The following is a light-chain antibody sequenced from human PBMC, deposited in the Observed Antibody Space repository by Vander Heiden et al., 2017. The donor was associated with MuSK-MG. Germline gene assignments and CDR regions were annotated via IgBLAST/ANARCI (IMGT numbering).Light chain of an antibody. CDR2: LGS. CDR1: QSLLHSNGYNY. V-gene: IGKV2-28*01. Sequence: IVRTQSPLSLPVTPGEPASISCRSSQSLLHSNGYNYLDWYLQKPGQSPQFLIYLGSNRASGVPDRFSGSGSGTDFTLKISRVEAEDVGVYYCMQALQTPYTFGQGTKLEIK. CDR3: MQALQTPYT. J-gene: IGKJ2*01.